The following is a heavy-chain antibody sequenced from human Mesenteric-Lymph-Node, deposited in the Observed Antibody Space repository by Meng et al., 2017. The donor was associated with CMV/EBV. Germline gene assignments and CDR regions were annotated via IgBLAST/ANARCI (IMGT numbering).Heavy chain of an antibody. D-gene: IGHD6-19*01. Sequence: SRYPFTSYAMHWVRQAPGQRLEWMGWINAGNGNTKYSQKFQGRVTITRDTSATSAYMELSSLRSEDTAVYYCTRASGISVAGSEYFQHWGQGTLVTVSS. CDR3: TRASGISVAGSEYFQH. V-gene: IGHV1-3*01. CDR1: RYPFTSYA. J-gene: IGHJ1*01. CDR2: INAGNGNT.